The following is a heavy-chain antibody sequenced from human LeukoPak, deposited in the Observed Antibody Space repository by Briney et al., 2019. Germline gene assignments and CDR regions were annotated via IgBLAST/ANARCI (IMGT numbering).Heavy chain of an antibody. D-gene: IGHD3-10*01. J-gene: IGHJ6*03. CDR1: GYTFTSCG. CDR3: ARASMGFGDPMDV. Sequence: ASVKVSCKASGYTFTSCGISWVRQAPGQGLEWMGWISAYNGNTNYAQKLQGRVTMTTDTSTSTAYMELSSLRSEDTAVYYCARASMGFGDPMDVWGKGTTVTISS. V-gene: IGHV1-18*01. CDR2: ISAYNGNT.